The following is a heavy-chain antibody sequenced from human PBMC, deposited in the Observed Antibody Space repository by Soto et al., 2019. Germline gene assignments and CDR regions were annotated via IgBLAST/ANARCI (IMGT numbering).Heavy chain of an antibody. CDR3: YTNDFWSGYSHFDY. V-gene: IGHV3-7*01. CDR1: GFTFSSYW. J-gene: IGHJ4*02. CDR2: IKQDGSEK. Sequence: EVQLVESGGGLVQPGGSLRLSCAASGFTFSSYWMSWVRQAPGKGLEWVANIKQDGSEKYYVDSVKGRFTISRDNAKNSLYLQMNSLRAEDTAVYYCYTNDFWSGYSHFDYWGQGTLVTVSS. D-gene: IGHD3-3*01.